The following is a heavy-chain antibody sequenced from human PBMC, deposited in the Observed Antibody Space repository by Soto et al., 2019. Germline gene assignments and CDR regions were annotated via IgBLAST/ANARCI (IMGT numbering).Heavy chain of an antibody. CDR2: IYYSGST. J-gene: IGHJ4*02. CDR3: ARGSQWLATYFDY. Sequence: SETLSLTCTVSGGSISSYYWSWIRQPPGKGLEWIGYIYYSGSTNYNPSLKSRVTISVDTSKNQFSLKLSSVTAADTAVYYCARGSQWLATYFDYWGQGTLVTVSS. CDR1: GGSISSYY. V-gene: IGHV4-59*01. D-gene: IGHD6-19*01.